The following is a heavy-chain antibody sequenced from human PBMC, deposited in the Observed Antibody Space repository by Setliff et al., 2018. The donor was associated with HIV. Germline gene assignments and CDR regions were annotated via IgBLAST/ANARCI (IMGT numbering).Heavy chain of an antibody. V-gene: IGHV4-4*09. D-gene: IGHD1-7*01. J-gene: IGHJ5*01. CDR2: IYGSGST. CDR3: AKRAVQDGTVTSSNWFES. CDR1: GDSIGTYS. Sequence: SETLSLTCAVSGDSIGTYSWHWLRQPPGKGLEWIGYIYGSGSTGYNPSLTSRVTMSTDTPNNRFALNLTSVTAADTAVYYCAKRAVQDGTVTSSNWFESWGQGTLVTVSS.